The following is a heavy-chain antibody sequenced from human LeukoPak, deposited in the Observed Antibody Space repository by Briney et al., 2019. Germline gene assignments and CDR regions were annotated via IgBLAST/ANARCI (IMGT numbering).Heavy chain of an antibody. J-gene: IGHJ3*02. V-gene: IGHV4-39*07. CDR3: ARGGSGYDSGAFDI. Sequence: SETLSLTCTVSGGSINTSSYYWGWIRQPPGKGLEWIGSIYYSESTYYNPSLKSRVSISLDTSKKQFSLKLSSVTAADTAVYYCARGGSGYDSGAFDIWGQGTMVTVSS. CDR1: GGSINTSSYY. D-gene: IGHD5-12*01. CDR2: IYYSEST.